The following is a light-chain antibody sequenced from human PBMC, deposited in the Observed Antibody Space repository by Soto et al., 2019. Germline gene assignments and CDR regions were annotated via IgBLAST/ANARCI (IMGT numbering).Light chain of an antibody. CDR1: QDIRSD. V-gene: IGKV1-6*02. CDR2: DAV. Sequence: AIQLTQSPSSLSASIGDRVTITCRASQDIRSDVAWYQQKPGKAPKLLIYDAVTLQNGVPSRFSGGGSGSAFTLTISSLQPEDFATYYCLQDYNYPRTFGPGTKLDIK. CDR3: LQDYNYPRT. J-gene: IGKJ3*01.